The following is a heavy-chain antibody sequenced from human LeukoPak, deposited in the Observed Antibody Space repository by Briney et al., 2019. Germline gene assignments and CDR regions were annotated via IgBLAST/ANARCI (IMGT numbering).Heavy chain of an antibody. CDR2: IIPIFGTT. CDR3: ARLRIVVVTNNDAFDI. D-gene: IGHD2-21*02. V-gene: IGHV1-69*06. CDR1: GGTFSSYA. Sequence: ASVKVSCKASGGTFSSYAISWVRQAPGQGLEWMGGIIPIFGTTNYAQKFQDRVTITADKSTSTAYMELSSLRSEDTAVYYCARLRIVVVTNNDAFDIWGQGTMVTVSS. J-gene: IGHJ3*02.